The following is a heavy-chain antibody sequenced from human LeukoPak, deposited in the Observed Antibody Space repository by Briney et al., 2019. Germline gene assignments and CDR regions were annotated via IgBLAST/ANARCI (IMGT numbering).Heavy chain of an antibody. J-gene: IGHJ6*03. D-gene: IGHD4-11*01. CDR3: ARTILDYTYYYYYYMDV. V-gene: IGHV1-46*01. CDR1: GYTFTSYY. Sequence: ASVKVSCKASGYTFTSYYMHWVRQAPGQGLEWMGIINPSGGSTSYAQKFQGRVTMTRDTSTSTVYMELSSLRSEDTAVYYCARTILDYTYYYYYYMDVWGKGTTVTVSS. CDR2: INPSGGST.